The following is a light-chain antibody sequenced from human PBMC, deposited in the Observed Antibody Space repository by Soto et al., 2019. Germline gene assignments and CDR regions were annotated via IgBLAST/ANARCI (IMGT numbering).Light chain of an antibody. V-gene: IGLV8-61*01. J-gene: IGLJ3*02. Sequence: QAVVTQEPSFSVSPGGTVILTCGLTSGSVSTSYYPSWYQQSPGLAPRTLIYNTTTRSSGVPDRFSGSILGNKAALTITGAQSDDEADYYCHSYDRSLSGSVFGGGTKLTVL. CDR3: HSYDRSLSGSV. CDR2: NTT. CDR1: SGSVSTSYY.